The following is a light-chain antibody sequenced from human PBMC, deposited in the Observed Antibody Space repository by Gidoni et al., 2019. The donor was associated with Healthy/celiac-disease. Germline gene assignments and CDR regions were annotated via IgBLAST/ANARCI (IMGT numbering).Light chain of an antibody. CDR1: SSDVGGYNY. CDR2: DVS. V-gene: IGLV2-11*01. Sequence: QSALTQPRSVSGSPGRAVPISFTGTSSDVGGYNYVAWYQQHPGKAPKLMIYDVSKRPSGVPDRFSGSKSGNTASLTISGLQAEDEADYYCCSYAGSYFYVFGTGTKVTVL. J-gene: IGLJ1*01. CDR3: CSYAGSYFYV.